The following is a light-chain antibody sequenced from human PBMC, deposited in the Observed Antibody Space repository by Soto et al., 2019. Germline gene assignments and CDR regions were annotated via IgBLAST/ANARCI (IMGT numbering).Light chain of an antibody. V-gene: IGKV3-20*01. Sequence: EIVLTQSPGTLSLSPGERATLSCRASQSVSSSYLAWYQQKPGQAPRLLIYGASSRATGIPDRFSGSGSGTVFPLTISGLEPEDFAVYYCQQYGSPWTFGQGTKVEIK. CDR3: QQYGSPWT. CDR1: QSVSSSY. J-gene: IGKJ1*01. CDR2: GAS.